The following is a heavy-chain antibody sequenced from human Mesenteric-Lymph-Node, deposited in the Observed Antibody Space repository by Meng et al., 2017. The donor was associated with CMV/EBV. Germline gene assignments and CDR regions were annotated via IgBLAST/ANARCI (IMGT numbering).Heavy chain of an antibody. V-gene: IGHV3-48*04. Sequence: GESLKISCAASGFTFSSYSMNWVRQAPGKGLEWVSYISSSSSTIYYADSVKGRFTISRDNAKNSLYLQMNSLRAEDTAVYYCADADSSGYYGGAFDIWGQGTRVTVSS. D-gene: IGHD3-22*01. J-gene: IGHJ3*02. CDR3: ADADSSGYYGGAFDI. CDR2: ISSSSSTI. CDR1: GFTFSSYS.